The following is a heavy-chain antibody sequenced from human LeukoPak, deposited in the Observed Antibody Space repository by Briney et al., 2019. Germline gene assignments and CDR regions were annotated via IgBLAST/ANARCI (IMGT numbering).Heavy chain of an antibody. CDR2: IYYSGST. CDR1: GGSISSYY. D-gene: IGHD3-22*01. V-gene: IGHV4-59*01. CDR3: ARDASSGKNWFDP. J-gene: IGHJ5*02. Sequence: PSETLSLTCTVSGGSISSYYWCWIRQPPGKGLEWIGYIYYSGSTNYNPSLKSRVTISVDTSKNQFSLKLSSVTAADTAVYYCARDASSGKNWFDPWGQGTLVTVSS.